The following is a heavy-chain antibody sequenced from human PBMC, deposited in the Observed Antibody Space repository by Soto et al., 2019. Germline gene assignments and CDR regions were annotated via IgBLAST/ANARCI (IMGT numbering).Heavy chain of an antibody. Sequence: GGSLRLSCAASGFTFSSYAMSWVRQAPGKGLEWVSAISGSGGSTYYADSVKGRFTISRDNSKNTLYLQMNSLRAEDTAVYYCAKDVSTNSYGIGLGYDFWSGYPYYFDYWGQGTLVTVSS. CDR1: GFTFSSYA. CDR3: AKDVSTNSYGIGLGYDFWSGYPYYFDY. J-gene: IGHJ4*02. V-gene: IGHV3-23*01. CDR2: ISGSGGST. D-gene: IGHD3-3*01.